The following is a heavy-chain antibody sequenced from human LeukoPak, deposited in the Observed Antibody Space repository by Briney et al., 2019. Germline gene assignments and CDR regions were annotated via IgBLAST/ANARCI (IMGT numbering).Heavy chain of an antibody. D-gene: IGHD6-19*01. J-gene: IGHJ4*02. CDR1: GGSNSSHY. Sequence: PSETLSLTCTVSGGSNSSHYWSWIRQPPEKRLEWIGYMDYSGSTNYNPSLKSRVTISVDTSKKQFSLKLTSVTAADTAVYYCARGLYGSDSFWGQGNLVTVSS. CDR3: ARGLYGSDSF. V-gene: IGHV4-59*11. CDR2: MDYSGST.